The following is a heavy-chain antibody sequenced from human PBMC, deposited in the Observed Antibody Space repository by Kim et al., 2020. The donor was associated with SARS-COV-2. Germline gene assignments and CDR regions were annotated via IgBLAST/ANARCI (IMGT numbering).Heavy chain of an antibody. D-gene: IGHD3-22*01. CDR1: GFTFSDYY. J-gene: IGHJ3*02. CDR2: ISSSSSYT. Sequence: GGSLRLSCAASGFTFSDYYMSWIRQAPGKGLEWVSYISSSSSYTNYADSVKGRFTISRDNAKNSLYLQMNSLRAEDTAVYYCARDSSGYYLGAFDIWGQGTMVTVSS. CDR3: ARDSSGYYLGAFDI. V-gene: IGHV3-11*05.